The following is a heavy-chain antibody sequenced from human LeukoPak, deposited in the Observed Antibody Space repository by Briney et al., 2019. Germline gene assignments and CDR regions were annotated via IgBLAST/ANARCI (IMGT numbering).Heavy chain of an antibody. CDR2: IIPIFGTA. D-gene: IGHD5-24*01. Sequence: SVKVSCKASVGTFSSYAISWVRQAPGQGLEWMGGIIPIFGTANYAQKFQGRVTITADESTSTAYMELSSLRSEDTAVYYCARSGRTVEMAYYFDYWGQGTLVTVSS. CDR3: ARSGRTVEMAYYFDY. V-gene: IGHV1-69*13. CDR1: VGTFSSYA. J-gene: IGHJ4*02.